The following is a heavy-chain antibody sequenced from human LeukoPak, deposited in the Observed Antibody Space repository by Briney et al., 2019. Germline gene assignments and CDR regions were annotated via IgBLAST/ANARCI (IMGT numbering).Heavy chain of an antibody. D-gene: IGHD3-22*01. Sequence: ASVKVSCKASGGTFSSYAISWVRQAPGQGLEWMGGIIPIFGTANYAQKFQGRVTITTDESTSTAYMELSSLRSEDTAVYYCASFYYYDSSGYLRLPIQGYFQHWGQGTLVTVSS. V-gene: IGHV1-69*05. CDR3: ASFYYYDSSGYLRLPIQGYFQH. J-gene: IGHJ1*01. CDR2: IIPIFGTA. CDR1: GGTFSSYA.